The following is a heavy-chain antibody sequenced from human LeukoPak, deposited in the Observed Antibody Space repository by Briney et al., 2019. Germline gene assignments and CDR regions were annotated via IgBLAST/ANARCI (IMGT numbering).Heavy chain of an antibody. Sequence: PGGSLRLSCAASGFAFSSYEMNWVRQAPGKGLEWVSYISSSGSTIYYADSVKGRFTISRDNSKNTLYLQMNSLRAEDTAVYYCAKAGDDSSGYYPYWGQGTLVTVSS. CDR3: AKAGDDSSGYYPY. J-gene: IGHJ4*02. CDR1: GFAFSSYE. V-gene: IGHV3-48*03. CDR2: ISSSGSTI. D-gene: IGHD3-22*01.